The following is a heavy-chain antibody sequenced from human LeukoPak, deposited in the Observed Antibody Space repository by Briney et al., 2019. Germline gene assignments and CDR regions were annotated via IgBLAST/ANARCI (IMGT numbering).Heavy chain of an antibody. Sequence: SQTLSLTCAISGDSVSSNSAAWNWIRQSPSRGLEWLGRTYYRSKWYNDYAVSVKSRITINPDTSKNQFSLQLNSVTPEDTAVYYCARVHWERFGEPDYYYYMDVWGKGTTVTVSS. V-gene: IGHV6-1*01. CDR1: GDSVSSNSAA. CDR2: TYYRSKWYN. J-gene: IGHJ6*03. CDR3: ARVHWERFGEPDYYYYMDV. D-gene: IGHD3-10*01.